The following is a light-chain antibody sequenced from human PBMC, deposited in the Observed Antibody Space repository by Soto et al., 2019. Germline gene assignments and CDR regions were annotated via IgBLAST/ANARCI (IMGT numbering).Light chain of an antibody. CDR1: QSVTSTH. Sequence: DIVLAQSPGTLSLSPWERATLSCRASQSVTSTHLSWYQQKPGPAPRLLFYDASRRATGIPDRFSGSGSGTDFTLTISRLEPEDFAVYYCQQYGSTPRTFGQGTKVDIK. J-gene: IGKJ1*01. CDR3: QQYGSTPRT. CDR2: DAS. V-gene: IGKV3-20*01.